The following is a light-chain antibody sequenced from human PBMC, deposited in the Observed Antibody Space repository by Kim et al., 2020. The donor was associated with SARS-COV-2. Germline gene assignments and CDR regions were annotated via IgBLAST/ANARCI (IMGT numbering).Light chain of an antibody. J-gene: IGKJ1*01. Sequence: DIQMTQSPSTLSAAVGDRVTITCRASKSVSHYLAWYQHKPGKAPKLLVYDASSLEGGVPSRFSGSGSGTELTLTITSLQPDDFATYYCHQYGSSPWSFGQGTKVDIK. V-gene: IGKV1-5*01. CDR3: HQYGSSPWS. CDR2: DAS. CDR1: KSVSHY.